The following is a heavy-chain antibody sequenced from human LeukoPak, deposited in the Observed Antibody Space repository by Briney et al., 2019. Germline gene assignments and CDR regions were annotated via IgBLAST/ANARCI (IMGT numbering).Heavy chain of an antibody. CDR2: IYYTGNT. CDR1: SGSIGTGDYY. CDR3: ARVGCSGGSCYCDY. J-gene: IGHJ4*02. Sequence: SQTLSLTCSVSSGSIGTGDYYWSWFRQPPGKGLEWIGYIYYTGNTYYNPSLQNRLTISIDPSKNQFSLKLSSVTVADTAVYYCARVGCSGGSCYCDYWGQGTLVTVSS. D-gene: IGHD2-15*01. V-gene: IGHV4-30-4*01.